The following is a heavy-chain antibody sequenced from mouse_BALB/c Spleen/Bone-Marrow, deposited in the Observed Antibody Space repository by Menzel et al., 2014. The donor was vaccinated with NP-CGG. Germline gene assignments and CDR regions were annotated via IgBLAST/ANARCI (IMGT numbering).Heavy chain of an antibody. J-gene: IGHJ2*01. V-gene: IGHV2-9*02. CDR2: IWAGGST. CDR1: GFSLTSFG. Sequence: QVHVKQSGPGLVAPSQSLSITCTVSGFSLTSFGVHWVRQPPGKGLEWLGVIWAGGSTNYNSALMSRLSISKDNSQSXVFLKMNSLQTGDSAIYYCARAGSGFFDFWGQGTTLIVSS. CDR3: ARAGSGFFDF. D-gene: IGHD3-1*01.